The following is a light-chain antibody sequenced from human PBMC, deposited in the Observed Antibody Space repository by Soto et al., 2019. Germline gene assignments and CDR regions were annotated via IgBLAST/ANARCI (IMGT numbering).Light chain of an antibody. Sequence: EIVMTQSPATLSVSPGERATLSCRASQSVSSNLAWYQQNPGQAPRLLIYGASTRATGIPARFSGSGSGTEFTLTISSLLSEDFAVYYCQQYNNWPPWTFGQGTKLEIK. J-gene: IGKJ2*02. CDR2: GAS. CDR1: QSVSSN. CDR3: QQYNNWPPWT. V-gene: IGKV3-15*01.